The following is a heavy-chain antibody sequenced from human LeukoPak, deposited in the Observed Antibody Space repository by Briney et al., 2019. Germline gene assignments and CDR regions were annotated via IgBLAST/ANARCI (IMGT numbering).Heavy chain of an antibody. CDR3: ARAGYCGAGTCYSDYYDY. J-gene: IGHJ4*02. V-gene: IGHV3-66*01. CDR2: LYSGGST. D-gene: IGHD2-15*01. CDR1: GVTVSSNY. Sequence: HSGGSLRLSCAASGVTVSSNYMSWVRQAPGKGLEWVSILYSGGSTYYADSVKGRFTISRENSNNTLYLQMNSLRAEDTAVYYCARAGYCGAGTCYSDYYDYWGQGTLVTVSS.